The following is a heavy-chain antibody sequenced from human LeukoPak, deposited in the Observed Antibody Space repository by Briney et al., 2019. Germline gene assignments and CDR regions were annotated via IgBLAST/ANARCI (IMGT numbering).Heavy chain of an antibody. V-gene: IGHV3-21*01. CDR2: ISSSSSYI. CDR1: GFTFSSYS. J-gene: IGHJ4*02. D-gene: IGHD5-18*01. CDR3: ARELIRGNTAMVDY. Sequence: PGGSLRLSCAASGFTFSSYSMNWVRQAPGKGLEWVSSISSSSSYIYYADSVKGRFTISRDNAKNSLYLQMNSLRAEDTAVYYCARELIRGNTAMVDYWGQGTLVTVSS.